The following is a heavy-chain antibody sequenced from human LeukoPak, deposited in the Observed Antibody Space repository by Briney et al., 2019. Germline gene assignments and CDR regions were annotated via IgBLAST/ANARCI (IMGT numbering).Heavy chain of an antibody. CDR2: IHYSGTT. V-gene: IGHV4-59*08. D-gene: IGHD3-9*01. J-gene: IGHJ4*02. CDR3: ATGRSIRYFDY. Sequence: SETLSLTCTVSGVSIFSYYWNWIRQPPGQGLEWIGYIHYSGTTNYNPSLKSRVSISIDTPNSQFSLKLTSATAADTAIYYCATGRSIRYFDYWGQGTLLSVSS. CDR1: GVSIFSYY.